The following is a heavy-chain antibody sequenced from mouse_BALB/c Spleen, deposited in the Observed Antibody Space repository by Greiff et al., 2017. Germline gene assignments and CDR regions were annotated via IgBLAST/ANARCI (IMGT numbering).Heavy chain of an antibody. CDR1: GYTFTSYW. V-gene: IGHV1-7*01. CDR3: ARGYYGNYAAMDY. Sequence: VQLQQSGAELAKPGASVKMSCKASGYTFTSYWMHWVKQRPGQGLEWIGYINPSTGYTEYNQKFKDKATLTADKSSSTAYMQLSSLTSEDSAVYYCARGYYGNYAAMDYWGQGTSVTVSS. J-gene: IGHJ4*01. CDR2: INPSTGYT. D-gene: IGHD2-1*01.